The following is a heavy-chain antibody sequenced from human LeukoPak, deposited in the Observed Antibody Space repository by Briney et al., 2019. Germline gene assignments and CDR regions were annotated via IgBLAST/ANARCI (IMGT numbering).Heavy chain of an antibody. J-gene: IGHJ4*02. V-gene: IGHV3-74*01. D-gene: IGHD5-12*01. CDR3: ARGGGYSGYGY. CDR1: GFTFSSYW. Sequence: PGGSLRLSCAASGFTFSSYWMHWVRQAPGKGLVWVSRIHSDGSSTSYADSVKGRFTISRDNAKNTLYLQMNSLRAEDTAVYYCARGGGYSGYGYWGQGTLVTVSS. CDR2: IHSDGSST.